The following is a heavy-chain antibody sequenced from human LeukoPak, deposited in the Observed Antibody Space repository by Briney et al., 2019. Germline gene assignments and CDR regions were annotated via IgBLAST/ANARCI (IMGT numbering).Heavy chain of an antibody. CDR1: GGSISSYY. Sequence: PSETLSFTCTVSGGSISSYYWSWIRQPPGKGLEWIGYIYYSGSTNYSPSLKSRVTISVDTSKNQFSLKLSSVTAADTAVYYCARDQDSSSYFDYWGQGTLVTVSS. D-gene: IGHD6-13*01. V-gene: IGHV4-59*01. CDR3: ARDQDSSSYFDY. J-gene: IGHJ4*02. CDR2: IYYSGST.